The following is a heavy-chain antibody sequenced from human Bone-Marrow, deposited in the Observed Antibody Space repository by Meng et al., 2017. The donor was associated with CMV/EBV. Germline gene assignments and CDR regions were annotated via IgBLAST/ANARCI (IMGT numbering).Heavy chain of an antibody. Sequence: SVKVSCKASGGTLSSYTISWVRQAPGQGLEWMGRIIPILGIANYAQKFQGRVTITADKSTSTAYMELSSLRSEDTAVYYCTLAHCSSTSCYGNWFDPWGQGTLVTVSS. CDR2: IIPILGIA. CDR3: TLAHCSSTSCYGNWFDP. CDR1: GGTLSSYT. V-gene: IGHV1-69*02. J-gene: IGHJ5*02. D-gene: IGHD2-2*01.